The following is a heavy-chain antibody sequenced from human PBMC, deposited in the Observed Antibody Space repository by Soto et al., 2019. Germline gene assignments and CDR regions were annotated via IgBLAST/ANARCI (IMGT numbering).Heavy chain of an antibody. Sequence: QVQLVQSGAEVKKPGASVKVSCKASGYTFTGYYMHWVRQAPGQGLEWMGWINPNSGGTNYAQKFQGRVTMTRDTSISTAYMELSRLRSDDTAVYYCAKEARTPAAIGEYYHYYGMDVWGQGTTVTVSS. V-gene: IGHV1-2*02. CDR3: AKEARTPAAIGEYYHYYGMDV. CDR1: GYTFTGYY. CDR2: INPNSGGT. D-gene: IGHD2-2*02. J-gene: IGHJ6*02.